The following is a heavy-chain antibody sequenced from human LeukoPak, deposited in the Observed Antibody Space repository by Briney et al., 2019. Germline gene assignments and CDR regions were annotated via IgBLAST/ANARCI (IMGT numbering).Heavy chain of an antibody. CDR2: IKPDGSEK. J-gene: IGHJ5*02. V-gene: IGHV3-7*03. D-gene: IGHD3-22*01. Sequence: GGSLRLSCAASGFIFRSYWMSWVRQAPGKGLEWVANIKPDGSEKNSVDFVKGRFTISRDNANNSLYLQMNSLRTDDTAVYFCANTYYDSSPLDPWGQGTLVTVSS. CDR3: ANTYYDSSPLDP. CDR1: GFIFRSYW.